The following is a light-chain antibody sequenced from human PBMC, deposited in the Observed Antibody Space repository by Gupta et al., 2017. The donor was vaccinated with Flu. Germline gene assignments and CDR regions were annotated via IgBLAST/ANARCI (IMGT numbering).Light chain of an antibody. CDR3: SSYTSSKTWV. CDR1: NNDVGGYDY. J-gene: IGLJ3*02. CDR2: EVN. Sequence: TNNDVGGYDYVSWYQQHPGKATKLMIFEVNNRPADVAYRFAGSKSGNTASLTISGLQPEDESDYYGSSYTSSKTWVFGGGTKVTVL. V-gene: IGLV2-14*01.